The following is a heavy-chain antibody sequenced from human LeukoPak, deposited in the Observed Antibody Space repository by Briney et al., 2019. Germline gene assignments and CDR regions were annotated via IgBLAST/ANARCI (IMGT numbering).Heavy chain of an antibody. V-gene: IGHV3-66*01. Sequence: GGSLRLSCAASGFTVSSNYMSWVRQAPGKGLEWVSVIYSGGSTYYADSVKGRFTISRDNAKDSVYLQMNSLRAEDTAVYFCAKAEPASGYDYWGQGTLVTVSS. J-gene: IGHJ4*02. D-gene: IGHD1-14*01. CDR3: AKAEPASGYDY. CDR2: IYSGGST. CDR1: GFTVSSNY.